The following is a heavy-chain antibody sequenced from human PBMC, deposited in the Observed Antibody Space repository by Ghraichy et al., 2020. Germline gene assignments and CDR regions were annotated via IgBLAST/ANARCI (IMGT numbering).Heavy chain of an antibody. J-gene: IGHJ6*02. CDR1: GFTFSSYW. CDR2: IKQDGSEK. CDR3: ARDRLKQTGAEHYYYGMDV. V-gene: IGHV3-7*01. Sequence: GGSLRLSCAASGFTFSSYWMSWVRQAPGKGLEWVANIKQDGSEKYYVDSVKGRFTISRDNAKNSLYLQMNSLRAEDTAVYYCARDRLKQTGAEHYYYGMDVWGQGTTVTVSS. D-gene: IGHD3-9*01.